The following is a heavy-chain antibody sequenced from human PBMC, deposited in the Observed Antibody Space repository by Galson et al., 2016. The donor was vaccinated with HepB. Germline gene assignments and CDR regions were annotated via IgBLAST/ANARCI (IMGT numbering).Heavy chain of an antibody. D-gene: IGHD6-19*01. V-gene: IGHV3-23*01. CDR2: ISGIGENT. CDR3: AKDRWVAVAVLLEY. Sequence: SLRLSCAASGFTFSTHDMSWVRQAPGKGLEWVSAISGIGENTHYADSVKGRFTVSRDNSKNTLYLQMNSLGAEDTAVYYCAKDRWVAVAVLLEYWGQGTLVTVSA. CDR1: GFTFSTHD. J-gene: IGHJ4*02.